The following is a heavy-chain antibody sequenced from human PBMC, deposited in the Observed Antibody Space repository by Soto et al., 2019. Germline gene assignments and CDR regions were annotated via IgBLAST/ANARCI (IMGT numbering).Heavy chain of an antibody. CDR1: GFTFSSYG. CDR2: ISCDGSNK. CDR3: AKDWASYSNYVG. D-gene: IGHD4-4*01. Sequence: PGGSLRLSCAASGFTFSSYGMHWVRQAPGKGLEWVAVISCDGSNKYYADSVKGRFTISXXXSXXTXXLXXNSXRAXDTAVYYCAKDWASYSNYVGWGQGTLVTVSS. V-gene: IGHV3-30*18. J-gene: IGHJ4*02.